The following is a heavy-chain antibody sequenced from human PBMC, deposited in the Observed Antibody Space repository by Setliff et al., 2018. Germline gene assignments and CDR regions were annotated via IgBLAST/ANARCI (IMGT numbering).Heavy chain of an antibody. J-gene: IGHJ5*02. D-gene: IGHD3-10*01. CDR2: IYYTGRT. CDR3: AACITMVRGVIMKYNWFDP. V-gene: IGHV4-39*01. CDR1: DDSISSRHYY. Sequence: SETLSLTCTVSDDSISSRHYYWSWIRQPAGKGLEWLGNIYYTGRTYFNPSLKSRLTISVDSSKNQFSLRLTSVTAADTAIYFCAACITMVRGVIMKYNWFDPWGPGTLVTVSS.